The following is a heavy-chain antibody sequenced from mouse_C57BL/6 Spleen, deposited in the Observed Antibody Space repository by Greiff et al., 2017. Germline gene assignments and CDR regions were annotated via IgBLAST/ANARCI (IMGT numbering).Heavy chain of an antibody. CDR1: GFNIKDDY. CDR2: IDPEKGDT. V-gene: IGHV14-4*01. D-gene: IGHD1-1*01. CDR3: TTNYGTPFAY. Sequence: EVKLQESGAELVRPGASVKLSCTASGFNIKDDYMHWVKQRPEQGLEWIGWIDPEKGDTEYASKFQGKATITADTSSNTAYLQLSSLTSEDTAVYYCTTNYGTPFAYWGQGTLVTVSA. J-gene: IGHJ3*01.